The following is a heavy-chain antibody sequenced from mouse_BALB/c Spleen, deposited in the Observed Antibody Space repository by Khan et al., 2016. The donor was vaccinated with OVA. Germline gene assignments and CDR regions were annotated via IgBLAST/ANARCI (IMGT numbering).Heavy chain of an antibody. CDR2: FYPGNSDT. V-gene: IGHV1-5*01. CDR1: GYSFTSYW. J-gene: IGHJ3*01. CDR3: TRAGYGAFAY. Sequence: VQLQQSGTVLARPGASVRMSCKASGYSFTSYWMHWVKQRPGQGLEWIGGFYPGNSDTSYNQKFKGKAKLTAVTSASTAYMEVSSLTNEDSAVYYCTRAGYGAFAYWGQGTLVTVSA. D-gene: IGHD1-1*01.